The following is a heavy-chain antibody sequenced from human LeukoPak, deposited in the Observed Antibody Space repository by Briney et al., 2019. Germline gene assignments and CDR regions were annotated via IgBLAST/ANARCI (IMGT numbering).Heavy chain of an antibody. CDR1: GYTFISSG. CDR2: IRGSNGDT. J-gene: IGHJ4*02. CDR3: VRDVGYSDHGPDY. Sequence: PGASVKVSCKASGYTFISSGISWVRQAPGQGLEWMGWIRGSNGDTNYAQNLQGRVTVTTDTSTSTAYMELRSLRSDDTAVYYCVRDVGYSDHGPDYWGQGTLVTVSS. V-gene: IGHV1-18*01. D-gene: IGHD4-17*01.